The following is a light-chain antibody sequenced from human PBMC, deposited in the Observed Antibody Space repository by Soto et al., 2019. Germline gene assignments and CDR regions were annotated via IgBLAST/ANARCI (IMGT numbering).Light chain of an antibody. V-gene: IGLV1-44*01. CDR2: SNN. CDR3: AAWDDSLNGFWV. J-gene: IGLJ3*02. CDR1: SSNIGSNT. Sequence: QSVLTQPPSASGTPGQRVTISCSGSSSNIGSNTVNWYQQLPGTAPKLLIYSNNQQPSGVPDRFSGSKSGTSASLAISGLQSEDEADYYCAAWDDSLNGFWVFGGGTKLTVL.